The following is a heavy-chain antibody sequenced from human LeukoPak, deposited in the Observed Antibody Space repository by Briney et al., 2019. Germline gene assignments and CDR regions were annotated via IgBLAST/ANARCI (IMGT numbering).Heavy chain of an antibody. CDR1: GGSISSGGYS. Sequence: SETLSLTCAVSGGSISSGGYSWSWIRQRPGKGLEWIGYIYHSGSTYYNPSLKSRVTISVDRSKNQFSLKLSSVTAADTAVYYCARRAYSSSSGYNWFDPWGQGTLVTVSS. CDR3: ARRAYSSSSGYNWFDP. D-gene: IGHD6-13*01. V-gene: IGHV4-30-2*01. J-gene: IGHJ5*02. CDR2: IYHSGST.